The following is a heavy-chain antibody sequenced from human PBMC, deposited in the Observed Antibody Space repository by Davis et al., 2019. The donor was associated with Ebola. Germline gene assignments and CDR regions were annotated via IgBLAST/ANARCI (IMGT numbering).Heavy chain of an antibody. CDR1: GYTFTSYG. J-gene: IGHJ4*02. Sequence: ASVKVSCKASGYTFTSYGISWVRQAPGQGLEWMGWISAYNGNTNYAQKLQGRVTMTTDTSTSTAYMELSSLRSEDTAVYYCARVGAMVTVYYFDYWGQGTLVTVSS. CDR2: ISAYNGNT. D-gene: IGHD5-18*01. V-gene: IGHV1-18*01. CDR3: ARVGAMVTVYYFDY.